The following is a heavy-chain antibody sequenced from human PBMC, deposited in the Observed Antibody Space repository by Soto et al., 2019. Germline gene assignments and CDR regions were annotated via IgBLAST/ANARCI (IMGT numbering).Heavy chain of an antibody. V-gene: IGHV4-30-4*01. CDR3: AKPRNRPAY. Sequence: SETLSLTCTVSGGPISSDYHYWSWIRQPPGKGLEWIGHIYYSGSTYYNPSLKSQVTISIDTSKNQFSLKLGSVTAADTAVYCYAKPRNRPAYSGQRTLVTVSS. J-gene: IGHJ4*02. CDR2: IYYSGST. CDR1: GGPISSDYHY.